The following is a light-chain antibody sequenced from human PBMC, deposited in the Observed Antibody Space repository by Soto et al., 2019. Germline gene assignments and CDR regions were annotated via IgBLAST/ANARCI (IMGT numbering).Light chain of an antibody. CDR2: DVS. J-gene: IGLJ1*01. CDR3: SSYTSSGTYV. CDR1: SSDVGGYNY. V-gene: IGLV2-14*01. Sequence: ALAPPASVSGSTGHSIAISCTGTSSDVGGYNYVSWYQQHPGKAPKLMIYDVSNRPSGVSNRFSGSKSGNTASLTISGLQAEDEADYYCSSYTSSGTYVFGTGTKVTVL.